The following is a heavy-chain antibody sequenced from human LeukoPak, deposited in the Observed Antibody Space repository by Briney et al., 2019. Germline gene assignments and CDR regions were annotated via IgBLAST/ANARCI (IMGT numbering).Heavy chain of an antibody. J-gene: IGHJ4*02. V-gene: IGHV3-33*01. Sequence: PGRSLRLFCAASGFTFSSYGMHWVRQAPGKGLEWVAVIWYDGSNKYYADSVKGRFTISRDNSKNTLYLQMNSLRAEDTAVYYCARDDCSGGSCYGEGFDYWGQGTLVTVSS. CDR3: ARDDCSGGSCYGEGFDY. CDR2: IWYDGSNK. D-gene: IGHD2-15*01. CDR1: GFTFSSYG.